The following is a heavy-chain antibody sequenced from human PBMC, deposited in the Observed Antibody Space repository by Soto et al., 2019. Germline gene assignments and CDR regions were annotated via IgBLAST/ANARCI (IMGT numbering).Heavy chain of an antibody. J-gene: IGHJ4*02. D-gene: IGHD4-17*01. CDR2: IYYSGST. V-gene: IGHV4-59*01. Sequence: SETLSLTCTVSGGSISSYYWSWIRQPPGKGLEWIGYIYYSGSTNYNPSLKSRVTISVDTSKNQFSLKLSSVTAADTAVYYCARRYGASFDYWGQGTLVTVAS. CDR3: ARRYGASFDY. CDR1: GGSISSYY.